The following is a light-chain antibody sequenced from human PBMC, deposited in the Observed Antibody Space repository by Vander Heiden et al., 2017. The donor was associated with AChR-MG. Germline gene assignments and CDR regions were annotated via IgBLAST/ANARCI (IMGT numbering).Light chain of an antibody. V-gene: IGKV3-11*01. J-gene: IGKJ1*01. CDR1: QSVSS. CDR2: DVS. CDR3: HQRSDWPWT. Sequence: EIVLTQSPATLSLSPGESATLPCRASQSVSSLAWYQQKPGQAPRLVIYDVSNRATDIPARFSGTGSGTDFSLTISSLEPEDFAVYYCHQRSDWPWTFGQGTKVEMK.